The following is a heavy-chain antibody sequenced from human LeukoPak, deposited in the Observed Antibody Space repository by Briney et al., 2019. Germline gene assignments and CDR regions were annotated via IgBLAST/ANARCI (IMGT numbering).Heavy chain of an antibody. D-gene: IGHD6-13*01. CDR1: GFTFSAYS. J-gene: IGHJ6*02. CDR3: ARDRSSSWIGRDYYYGMDV. V-gene: IGHV3-48*02. Sequence: GGSLRLSCAASGFTFSAYSINWVRQALGKGLEWISHISSGGDTTYYADSVKGRFTISRDNAKNSLYLQMNSLRDEDTAVYYCARDRSSSWIGRDYYYGMDVWGQGTTVTVSS. CDR2: ISSGGDTT.